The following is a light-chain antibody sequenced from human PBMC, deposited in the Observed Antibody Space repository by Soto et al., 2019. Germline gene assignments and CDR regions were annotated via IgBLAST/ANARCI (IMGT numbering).Light chain of an antibody. V-gene: IGLV2-8*01. CDR1: SSDVGSFNY. Sequence: QSALTQPASVSGSLGQSITISCTGTSSDVGSFNYVSWYRQSPTKAPELIIYEVSKRPSGVPDRFSGSKSGNTASLTVSGLQAEDEADYYCSSYAGSKNLIFGGGTKLTVL. CDR3: SSYAGSKNLI. CDR2: EVS. J-gene: IGLJ2*01.